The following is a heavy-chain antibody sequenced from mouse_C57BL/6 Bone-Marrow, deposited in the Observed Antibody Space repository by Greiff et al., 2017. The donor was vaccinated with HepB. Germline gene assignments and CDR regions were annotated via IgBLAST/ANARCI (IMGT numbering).Heavy chain of an antibody. CDR2: INPYNGGT. Sequence: EVQLQQSGPVLVKPGASVKMSCKASGYTFTDYYMNWVKQSHGKSLEWIGVINPYNGGTSYNQKFKGKATLTVDKSSSTAYMELNSLTSEDSAVYYCAGEGYYDYYYFDYWGQGTTLTVSS. CDR3: AGEGYYDYYYFDY. D-gene: IGHD2-4*01. CDR1: GYTFTDYY. V-gene: IGHV1-19*01. J-gene: IGHJ2*01.